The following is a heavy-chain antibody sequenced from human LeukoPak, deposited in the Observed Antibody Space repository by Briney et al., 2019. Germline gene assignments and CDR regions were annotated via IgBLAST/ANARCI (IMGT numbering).Heavy chain of an antibody. J-gene: IGHJ6*02. CDR2: IIPIFGTA. CDR1: GGTFSSYA. D-gene: IGHD2-2*01. CDR3: ARALHTSWSYYYYYGMDV. Sequence: SVKVSCKASGGTFSSYAISWVRQAPGQGLEWMGGIIPIFGTANYAQKFQGRVTITADESTSTAYMELSSLRSEDTAVYYCARALHTSWSYYYYYGMDVWGRGTTVTVSS. V-gene: IGHV1-69*13.